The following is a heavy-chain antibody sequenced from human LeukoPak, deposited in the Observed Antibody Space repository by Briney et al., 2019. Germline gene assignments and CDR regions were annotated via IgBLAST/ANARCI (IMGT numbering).Heavy chain of an antibody. J-gene: IGHJ4*02. V-gene: IGHV6-1*01. CDR2: THYRSQWFD. D-gene: IGHD1-26*01. Sequence: SQTLSLTCAISGDSVSNNRASWGWIRQSPSRGLEWLGRTHYRSQWFDDYAPSVRSRITIYPDTSKNQFSLQLNSVTPEDTAVYYCVRIRGLGLFDYWGQGTLVTVSS. CDR3: VRIRGLGLFDY. CDR1: GDSVSNNRAS.